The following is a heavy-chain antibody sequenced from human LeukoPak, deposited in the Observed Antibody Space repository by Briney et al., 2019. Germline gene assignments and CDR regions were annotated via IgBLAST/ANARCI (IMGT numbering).Heavy chain of an antibody. J-gene: IGHJ4*02. CDR2: IIASSGST. D-gene: IGHD5-12*01. V-gene: IGHV3-23*01. CDR1: GFSLSNYA. CDR3: AKGAYDYVEIGYFDH. Sequence: GGSLRLSCAVSGFSLSNYAMSWVRQPPGKGLEWVSLIIASSGSTVYADSVKGRFTISRDNSKNTLYLQMNSLRAEDTAVYYCAKGAYDYVEIGYFDHWGQGTLVTVSS.